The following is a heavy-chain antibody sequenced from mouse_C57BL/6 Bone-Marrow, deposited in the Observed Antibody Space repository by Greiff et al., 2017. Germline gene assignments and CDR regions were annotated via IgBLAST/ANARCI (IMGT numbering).Heavy chain of an antibody. J-gene: IGHJ1*03. CDR3: ASDVPWYLDV. CDR1: GYTFTSYW. V-gene: IGHV1-55*01. CDR2: IYPVSGST. Sequence: QVHVKQPGAELVKPGASVKMSCKASGYTFTSYWINWVKQRPGQGLEWIGDIYPVSGSTNYTEKFKSKATLTVDTSSSTAYMQLSSLTSEDSSVYYEASDVPWYLDVWGTGTTVTASS.